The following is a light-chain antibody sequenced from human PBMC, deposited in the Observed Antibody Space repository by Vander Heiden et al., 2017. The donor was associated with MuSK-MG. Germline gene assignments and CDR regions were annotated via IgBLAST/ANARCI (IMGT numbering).Light chain of an antibody. CDR3: LQDTSYMYT. CDR1: QSISSW. V-gene: IGKV1-5*01. Sequence: DIQMTQSPSTLSASVGDRVTITCRASQSISSWLAWYQQKPGKAPKLLIYDASSLESGVPSRFSGSGSGTEFTLTISSLQPDDFATYYCLQDTSYMYTFGQGTKLEIK. J-gene: IGKJ2*01. CDR2: DAS.